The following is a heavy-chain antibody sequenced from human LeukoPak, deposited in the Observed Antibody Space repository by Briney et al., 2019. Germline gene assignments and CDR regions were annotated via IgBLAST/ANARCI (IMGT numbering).Heavy chain of an antibody. CDR1: GYTFTGYY. CDR3: ARGGVRGYSYVPFDY. V-gene: IGHV1-18*04. CDR2: ITAYNGNT. Sequence: ASVKVSCKASGYTFTGYYMHWVRQAPGQGLEWMGWITAYNGNTNYAQKLQGRVTMTTDTSTSTAYMELRSLRSDDTAVYYCARGGVRGYSYVPFDYWGQGTLVTVSS. J-gene: IGHJ4*02. D-gene: IGHD5-18*01.